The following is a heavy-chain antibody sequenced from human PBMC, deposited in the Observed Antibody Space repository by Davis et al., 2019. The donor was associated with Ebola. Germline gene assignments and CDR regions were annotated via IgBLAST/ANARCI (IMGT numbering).Heavy chain of an antibody. Sequence: GESLKISCAVSGFPFTSNTMNWVRQAPGKGLEWVAVISFDGSDTYYADSVKGRFTISRDNSKTTVDLQMNSLRPEDTALYYCAKDARGGYYYADFWGQGTLVTVSS. CDR1: GFPFTSNT. D-gene: IGHD3-22*01. CDR2: ISFDGSDT. J-gene: IGHJ4*02. CDR3: AKDARGGYYYADF. V-gene: IGHV3-30*18.